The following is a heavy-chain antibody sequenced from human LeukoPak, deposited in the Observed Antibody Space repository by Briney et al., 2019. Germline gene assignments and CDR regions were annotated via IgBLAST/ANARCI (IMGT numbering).Heavy chain of an antibody. D-gene: IGHD4-17*01. J-gene: IGHJ4*02. CDR1: GFTFSSCG. CDR3: AKSPDDYGDLYFDY. V-gene: IGHV3-30*02. Sequence: PGGSLRLSCAASGFTFSSCGMHWVRQAPGKGLEWVAFIRYDGSNKYYADSVKGRFTISRDNSKNTLYLQMNSLRAEDTAVYYCAKSPDDYGDLYFDYWGQGTLVTVSS. CDR2: IRYDGSNK.